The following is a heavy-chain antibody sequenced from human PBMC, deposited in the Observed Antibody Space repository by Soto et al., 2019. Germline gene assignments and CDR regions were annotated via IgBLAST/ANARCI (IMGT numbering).Heavy chain of an antibody. D-gene: IGHD3-10*01. J-gene: IGHJ6*02. CDR3: ATHVEYTYGSTYYYYAMDV. V-gene: IGHV1-24*01. CDR2: FDPEEGET. CDR1: GYTLTELS. Sequence: ASVKVSCKVSGYTLTELSMHWVRQAPGRGLEWMGGFDPEEGETIYAQKFQGRVTMTEDTSTDTAYMELSSLRSEDTAVYFCATHVEYTYGSTYYYYAMDVWGQGTTVTVSS.